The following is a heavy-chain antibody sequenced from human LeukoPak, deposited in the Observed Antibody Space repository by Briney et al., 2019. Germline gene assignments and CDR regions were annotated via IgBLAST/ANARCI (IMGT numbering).Heavy chain of an antibody. D-gene: IGHD6-13*01. CDR2: ISGDGGST. CDR1: GFTFDDYA. V-gene: IGHV3-43*02. Sequence: PGGSLRLSCAASGFTFDDYAMHWVRQAPGKGLEWVSLISGDGGSTYYADSVKGRFTISRDNSKNSLYLQMNSLRTEDTALYYCAKERSAHHYYYYMDVWGKGTTVTVSS. CDR3: AKERSAHHYYYYMDV. J-gene: IGHJ6*03.